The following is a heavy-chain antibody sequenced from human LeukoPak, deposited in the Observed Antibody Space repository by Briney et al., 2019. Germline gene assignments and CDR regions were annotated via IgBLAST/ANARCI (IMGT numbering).Heavy chain of an antibody. CDR2: ISAYNGNT. Sequence: ASVKVSCKASGYTFTSYGISWVRQAPGQGLEWMGWISAYNGNTNYAQKLQGRVTMTTDTSTSTAYKELRSLRSDDTAVYYCASSRLRPYCGGDCYRQYYGMDVWGQGTTVTVSS. J-gene: IGHJ6*02. V-gene: IGHV1-18*01. CDR3: ASSRLRPYCGGDCYRQYYGMDV. CDR1: GYTFTSYG. D-gene: IGHD2-21*02.